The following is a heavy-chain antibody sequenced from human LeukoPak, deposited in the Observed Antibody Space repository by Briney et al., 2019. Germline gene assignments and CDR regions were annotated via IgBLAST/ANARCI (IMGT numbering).Heavy chain of an antibody. CDR2: INHSGST. J-gene: IGHJ5*02. V-gene: IGHV4-34*01. CDR3: ARVRLWFGEFLFDP. D-gene: IGHD3-10*01. CDR1: GGSFSGYY. Sequence: PSETLSLTCAVYGGSFSGYYWSWIRQPPGKGLEWIGEINHSGSTNYNPSLKSRVTISVDTSKNQFSLKLSSVTAADTAVYYCARVRLWFGEFLFDPWGQGTLVTVSS.